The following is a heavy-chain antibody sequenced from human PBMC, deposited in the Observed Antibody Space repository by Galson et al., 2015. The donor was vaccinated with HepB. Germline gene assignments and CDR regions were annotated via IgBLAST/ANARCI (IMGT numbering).Heavy chain of an antibody. CDR1: GFTFSSYA. CDR2: ISYNGSNK. V-gene: IGHV3-30*04. D-gene: IGHD3-9*01. J-gene: IGHJ4*02. Sequence: SLRLSCAASGFTFSSYAMHWVRQAPGKGLEWVAVISYNGSNKYYADSVKGRFTISRDNSKNTLYLQMNSLRAEDTAVYYCARDGFNVGSLRYFDWYLFHFDYWGQGTLVTVSS. CDR3: ARDGFNVGSLRYFDWYLFHFDY.